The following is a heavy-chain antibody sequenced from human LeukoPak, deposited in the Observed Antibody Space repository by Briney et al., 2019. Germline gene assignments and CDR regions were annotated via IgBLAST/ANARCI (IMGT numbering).Heavy chain of an antibody. CDR3: AREGSQLLTSDY. V-gene: IGHV3-48*03. CDR1: GFIFSSYE. Sequence: TGGSLRLSCAASGFIFSSYEMNWVRQAPGKGLEWVSYISSSGSTKYYADSVKGRFTISRDNAKNSLYLQMNSLRAEDTAVYYCAREGSQLLTSDYWGQGTLVTVSS. CDR2: ISSSGSTK. D-gene: IGHD3-10*01. J-gene: IGHJ4*02.